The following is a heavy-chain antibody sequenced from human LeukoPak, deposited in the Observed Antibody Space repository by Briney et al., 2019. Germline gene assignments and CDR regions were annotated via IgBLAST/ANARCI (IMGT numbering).Heavy chain of an antibody. V-gene: IGHV1-2*02. J-gene: IGHJ5*02. CDR3: ARLDGSGSYYNQTYNWFDP. CDR1: GYTFTGYY. D-gene: IGHD3-10*01. CDR2: INPNSGGT. Sequence: ASVKVSCKASGYTFTGYYMHWVRQAPGQGLEWMGWINPNSGGTNYAQKFQGRVTMTRDTSISTAYMELSRLRSDDTAVYYCARLDGSGSYYNQTYNWFDPWGQGTLVTVSS.